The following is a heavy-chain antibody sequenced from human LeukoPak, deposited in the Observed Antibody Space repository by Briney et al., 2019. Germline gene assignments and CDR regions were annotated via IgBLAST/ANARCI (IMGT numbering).Heavy chain of an antibody. CDR2: ISWNSGSI. J-gene: IGHJ3*02. CDR3: ARERRGYSGYGKAFDI. D-gene: IGHD5-12*01. Sequence: GRSLRLSCAASGFTFDDYAMHWVRQAPGKGLEWVSGISWNSGSIGYADSVKGRFTISRDSAKNSLYLQMNSLRAEDTAVYYCARERRGYSGYGKAFDIWGQGTMVTVSS. V-gene: IGHV3-9*01. CDR1: GFTFDDYA.